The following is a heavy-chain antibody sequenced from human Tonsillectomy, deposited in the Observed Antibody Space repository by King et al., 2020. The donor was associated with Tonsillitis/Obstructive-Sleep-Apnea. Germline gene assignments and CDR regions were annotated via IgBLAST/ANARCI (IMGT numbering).Heavy chain of an antibody. D-gene: IGHD5-12*01. CDR1: GGSISSYY. CDR2: IYYSGST. Sequence: VKLQESGPGLVKPSETLSLTCTVSGGSISSYYWSWIRQPPGKGLEWIGYIYYSGSTNYNPSLKSRVTISVDTSKNQFSLKLSSVTAADTAVYYCASLGYSGYDTQNFDYWGQGTLVTVSS. CDR3: ASLGYSGYDTQNFDY. V-gene: IGHV4-59*08. J-gene: IGHJ4*02.